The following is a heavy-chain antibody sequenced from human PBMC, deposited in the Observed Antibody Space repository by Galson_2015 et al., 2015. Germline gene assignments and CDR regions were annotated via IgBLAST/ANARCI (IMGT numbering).Heavy chain of an antibody. CDR2: ISYDGSNK. CDR3: AKDGGRAIVGAPPPPEYYFDY. Sequence: SLRLSCAASGFTFSSYGMHWVRQAPGKGLEWVAVISYDGSNKYYADSVKGRFTISRDNSKNTLYLQMNSLRAEDTAVYYCAKDGGRAIVGAPPPPEYYFDYWGQGTLATVSS. D-gene: IGHD1-26*01. V-gene: IGHV3-30*18. CDR1: GFTFSSYG. J-gene: IGHJ4*02.